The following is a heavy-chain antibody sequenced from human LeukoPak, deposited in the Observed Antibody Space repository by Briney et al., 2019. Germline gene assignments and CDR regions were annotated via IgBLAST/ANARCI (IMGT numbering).Heavy chain of an antibody. Sequence: PSGTLSLTCTVSGGSISSSSYYWGWIRQPPGKGLEWIGSIYYSGSTYYNPSLKSRVTISVDTSKNQFSLKLCSVTAADTAVYYCARQGWFGELLSPLDYWGQGTLVTVSS. CDR2: IYYSGST. CDR3: ARQGWFGELLSPLDY. J-gene: IGHJ4*02. V-gene: IGHV4-39*01. D-gene: IGHD3-10*01. CDR1: GGSISSSSYY.